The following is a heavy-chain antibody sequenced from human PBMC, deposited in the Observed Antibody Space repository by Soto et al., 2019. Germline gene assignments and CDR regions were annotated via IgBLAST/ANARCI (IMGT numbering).Heavy chain of an antibody. J-gene: IGHJ6*03. Sequence: PGGSLRLSCASSGFTFSSFWMTWVRQAPGKGLEWVANIKQDGSEKYYVDSVKGRFTISRDNAKNSLYLQMNSLRAEDTAVYYCARVSLFWGGYSYYYYMDVWGKGTTVTVSS. CDR1: GFTFSSFW. D-gene: IGHD3-3*01. CDR3: ARVSLFWGGYSYYYYMDV. V-gene: IGHV3-7*01. CDR2: IKQDGSEK.